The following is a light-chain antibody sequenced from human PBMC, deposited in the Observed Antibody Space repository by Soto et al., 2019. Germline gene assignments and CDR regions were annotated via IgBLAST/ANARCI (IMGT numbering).Light chain of an antibody. Sequence: QSVLTQPPSASGSPGQSVTISCTGTSSDIGGYNYVSWYQQHPGKAPKLIIYEVSKRPSGVPDRFSGSKSGNTASLTVSGLQAEDEADYYCTSYAGSNNLVFAGCTQLTVL. J-gene: IGLJ7*01. V-gene: IGLV2-8*01. CDR2: EVS. CDR3: TSYAGSNNLV. CDR1: SSDIGGYNY.